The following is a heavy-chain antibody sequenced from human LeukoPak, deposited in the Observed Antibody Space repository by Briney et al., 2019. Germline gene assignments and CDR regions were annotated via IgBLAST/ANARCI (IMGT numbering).Heavy chain of an antibody. CDR2: ISAYNGNT. J-gene: IGHJ3*02. D-gene: IGHD4-17*01. CDR3: ARLDYGDYDAFDI. Sequence: GASVKVSCKASGGTFSSYAISWVRQAPGQGLEWMGWISAYNGNTNYAQKLQGRVTMTTDTSTSTAYMELRSLRSDDTAVYYCARLDYGDYDAFDIWGQGTMVTVSS. CDR1: GGTFSSYA. V-gene: IGHV1-18*01.